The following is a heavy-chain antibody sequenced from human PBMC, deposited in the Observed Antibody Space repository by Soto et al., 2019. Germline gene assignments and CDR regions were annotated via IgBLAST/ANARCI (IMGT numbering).Heavy chain of an antibody. CDR1: RFTFNYYW. Sequence: EVQLVESGGGLVQPGGSLRLSCAASRFTFNYYWMSWVRQAPGEGLEWVANIKQDGSEKYYVDSVKGRFTISRDNAKNSLYLKMNSLRAGDTAVYSGARVYCSTPSCSGSKYFDLWGRGTLVAVSS. CDR3: ARVYCSTPSCSGSKYFDL. CDR2: IKQDGSEK. J-gene: IGHJ2*01. V-gene: IGHV3-7*04. D-gene: IGHD2-2*01.